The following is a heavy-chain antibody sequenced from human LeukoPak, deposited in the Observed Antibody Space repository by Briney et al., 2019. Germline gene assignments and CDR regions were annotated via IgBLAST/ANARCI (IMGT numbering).Heavy chain of an antibody. CDR2: IIPIFGTA. V-gene: IGHV1-69*13. J-gene: IGHJ4*02. CDR1: GGTFSSYT. D-gene: IGHD5-24*01. CDR3: ARREKANTQYGSFDY. Sequence: ASVKVSCKASGGTFSSYTISWVRQAPGQGLEWMGGIIPIFGTANYAQKFQGRVTITADESTSTAYMELSSLRSEDTAVYYCARREKANTQYGSFDYWGQGTLVTVSS.